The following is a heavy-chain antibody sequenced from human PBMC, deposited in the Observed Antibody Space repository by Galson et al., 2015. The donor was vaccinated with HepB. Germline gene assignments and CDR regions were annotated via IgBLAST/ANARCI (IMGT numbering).Heavy chain of an antibody. CDR3: ARADTTMENSLADY. D-gene: IGHD5-18*01. CDR1: GFTFSDYS. CDR2: ISSSSTYI. J-gene: IGHJ4*02. Sequence: SLRLSCAASGFTFSDYSMNWVRQAPGKGLEWVSSISSSSTYIYYSDSVKGRFTISRDNAKNSLYLQMNSLRADDTAVYYCARADTTMENSLADYWGQGTLVTVSS. V-gene: IGHV3-21*01.